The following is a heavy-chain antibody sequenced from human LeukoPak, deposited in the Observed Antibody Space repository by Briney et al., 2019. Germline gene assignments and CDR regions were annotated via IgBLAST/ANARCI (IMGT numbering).Heavy chain of an antibody. CDR1: GYTFTSYD. V-gene: IGHV1-8*01. CDR2: MNPNSGNT. J-gene: IGHJ6*02. D-gene: IGHD2-15*01. CDR3: AGRTYYYYYYGMDV. Sequence: ASVKVSCKASGYTFTSYDINWVRQATGQGLEWMGWMNPNSGNTGYAQKFQGRVTMTRNTSISTAYMELSSLRSEDTAVYYCAGRTYYYYYYGMDVWGQGTTVTVSS.